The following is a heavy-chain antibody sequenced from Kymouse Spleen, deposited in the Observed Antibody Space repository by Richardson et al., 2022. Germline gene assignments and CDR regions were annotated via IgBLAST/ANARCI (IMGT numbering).Heavy chain of an antibody. D-gene: IGHD5-18,IGHD5-18*01. CDR2: IYYSGST. Sequence: QLQLQESGPGLVKPSETLSLTCTVSGGSISSSSYYWGWIRQPPGKGLEWIGSIYYSGSTYYNPSLKSRVTISVDTSKNQFSLKLSSVTAADTAVYYCARQDTAMVNWFDPWGQGTLVTVSS. CDR3: ARQDTAMVNWFDP. J-gene: IGHJ5*02. CDR1: GGSISSSSYY. V-gene: IGHV4-39*01.